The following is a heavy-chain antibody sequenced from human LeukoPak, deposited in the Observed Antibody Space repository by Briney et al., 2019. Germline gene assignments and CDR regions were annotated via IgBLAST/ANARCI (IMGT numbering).Heavy chain of an antibody. V-gene: IGHV3-7*01. J-gene: IGHJ4*02. CDR1: GFTFGNYW. CDR3: ARDRTHSLY. D-gene: IGHD1-26*01. Sequence: GGSLRLSCAVSGFTFGNYWMSWVRQAPGKGLEWVANINQDGSEKYYVDSVKGRLTISRDNAKNSLYLQMNSLRAEDTAVYYCARDRTHSLYWGQGTLVTVSS. CDR2: INQDGSEK.